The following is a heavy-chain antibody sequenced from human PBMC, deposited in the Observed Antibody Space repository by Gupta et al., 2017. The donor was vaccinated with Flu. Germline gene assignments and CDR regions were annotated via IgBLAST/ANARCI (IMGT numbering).Heavy chain of an antibody. V-gene: IGHV5-51*01. J-gene: IGHJ2*01. CDR3: VRQSIFGQYEFGTGHFWFLDV. CDR2: IQPDDSDI. Sequence: IGWVRQTPGKGLEWMGFIQPDDSDIKYSPTFQGQVTIAADKSIKTAYLQWSSLRASDTGMYFCVRQSIFGQYEFGTGHFWFLDVWGRGTLVQVSS. D-gene: IGHD3-3*01.